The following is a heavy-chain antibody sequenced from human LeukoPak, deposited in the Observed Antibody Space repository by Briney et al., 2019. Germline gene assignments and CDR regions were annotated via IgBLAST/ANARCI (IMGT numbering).Heavy chain of an antibody. CDR1: GFTFSSYE. Sequence: GGSLRLSCAASGFTFSSYEMNWVRQAPGKGLEWVSYISSSSGSTIYYADSVKGRFTISRDNAKNSLYLQMNSLGAEDTAVYYCARDEVGGPLKYWGQGILVTVSS. J-gene: IGHJ4*02. CDR2: ISSSSGSTI. D-gene: IGHD1-26*01. CDR3: ARDEVGGPLKY. V-gene: IGHV3-48*03.